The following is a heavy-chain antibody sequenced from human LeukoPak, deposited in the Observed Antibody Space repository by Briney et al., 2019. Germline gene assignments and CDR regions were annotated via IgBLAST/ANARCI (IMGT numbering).Heavy chain of an antibody. D-gene: IGHD5-12*01. CDR1: GFTFSDNY. CDR2: ISGNGGVI. V-gene: IGHV3-11*04. Sequence: GGSLRLSCAASGFTFSDNYMTWVRQAPGKGLEWLSYISGNGGVIQYADSVKGRSTISRDSSKNTLYLQMNSLRPEDTAVYYCARARPSMWIDYWGQGTLVTVSS. J-gene: IGHJ4*02. CDR3: ARARPSMWIDY.